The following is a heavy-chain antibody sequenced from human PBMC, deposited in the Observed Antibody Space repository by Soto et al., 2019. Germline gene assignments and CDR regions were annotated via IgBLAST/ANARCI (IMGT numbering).Heavy chain of an antibody. CDR2: IDPSDSSP. Sequence: PGGSLTISCRDSGYNFGRYWISWVRQMPGKGLERMGRIDPSDSSPKYSPPFQGHVTISVDKSISTAYLQWSSLKASDTAMYFCERRDDSNAYYSLVVWGQGTLVTVSS. CDR3: ERRDDSNAYYSLVV. CDR1: GYNFGRYW. J-gene: IGHJ4*02. D-gene: IGHD3-22*01. V-gene: IGHV5-10-1*01.